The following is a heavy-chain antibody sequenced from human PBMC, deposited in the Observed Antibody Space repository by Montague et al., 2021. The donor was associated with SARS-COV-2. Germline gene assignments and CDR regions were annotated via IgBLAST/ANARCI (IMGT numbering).Heavy chain of an antibody. CDR1: GGSISSYY. CDR3: ARGSGWMGNAFDI. D-gene: IGHD6-19*01. J-gene: IGHJ3*02. Sequence: SETLSLSCTVSGGSISSYYWSWIRQPSGKGLEWIGYIYYSGSTNYNPSLKSRVTISVDTSKNQFSLKLSSVTAADTAVYYCARGSGWMGNAFDIWGQGTRVTVSS. CDR2: IYYSGST. V-gene: IGHV4-59*01.